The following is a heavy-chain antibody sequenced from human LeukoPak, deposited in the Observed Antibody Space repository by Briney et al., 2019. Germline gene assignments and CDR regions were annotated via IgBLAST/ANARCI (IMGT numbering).Heavy chain of an antibody. D-gene: IGHD3-10*01. V-gene: IGHV3-21*01. CDR3: ARGRFGEFLPFDY. Sequence: GGSLRLSCAASGFTFSSYSMNWVRQAPGKGLEWVSSISSSSSYIYYADSVKGRFTISRDNAKNSLCLQMNSLRAEDTAVYYCARGRFGEFLPFDYWGQGTLVTVSS. CDR1: GFTFSSYS. CDR2: ISSSSSYI. J-gene: IGHJ4*02.